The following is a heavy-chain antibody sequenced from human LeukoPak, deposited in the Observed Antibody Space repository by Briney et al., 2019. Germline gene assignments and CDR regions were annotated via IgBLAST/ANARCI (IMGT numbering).Heavy chain of an antibody. Sequence: GGSLRLSCAASGFTFSVYSMNWVRQAPGKGLEWVSSISRSSSYIYYADSVKGRFTISRDNAKNSLYLQMNSLRAEDTAVYYCARGRSPTFYSDSSGYYGLFEYWGQGTLVTVSS. V-gene: IGHV3-21*01. CDR1: GFTFSVYS. D-gene: IGHD3-22*01. CDR2: ISRSSSYI. CDR3: ARGRSPTFYSDSSGYYGLFEY. J-gene: IGHJ4*02.